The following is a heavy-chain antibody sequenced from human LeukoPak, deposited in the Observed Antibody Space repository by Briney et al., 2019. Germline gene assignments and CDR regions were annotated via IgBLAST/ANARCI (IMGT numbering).Heavy chain of an antibody. CDR2: IKSKADGETI. CDR3: STLTSRGLSDS. CDR1: GFIFSSYA. Sequence: GGSLRLSCAASGFIFSSYAMNWVRQAPGKGLEWVGRIKSKADGETIDYAAPVKGRFTFSRDDSKNMPYLQMNSLKSEDTAVYYCSTLTSRGLSDSWGQGTLVTVSS. J-gene: IGHJ4*02. D-gene: IGHD1-20*01. V-gene: IGHV3-15*07.